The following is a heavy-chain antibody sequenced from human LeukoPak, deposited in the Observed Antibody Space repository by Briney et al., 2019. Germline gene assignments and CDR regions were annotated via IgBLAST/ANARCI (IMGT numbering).Heavy chain of an antibody. CDR3: ARSHGLY. CDR2: VSDSGST. Sequence: SETLSLTCTASADSFSGYLWAWIRQPPGEGLEWIGYVSDSGSTNYNPSLNSRPSISLDTAKNQFSLKLRSVTAADTAVYYCARSHGLYWGQGAPVTVSS. V-gene: IGHV4-59*01. CDR1: ADSFSGYL. J-gene: IGHJ4*02.